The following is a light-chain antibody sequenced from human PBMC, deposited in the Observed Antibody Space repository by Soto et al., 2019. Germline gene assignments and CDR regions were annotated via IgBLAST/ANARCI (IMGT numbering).Light chain of an antibody. V-gene: IGLV3-1*01. CDR1: KLGDKY. Sequence: SYELTQPPSVSVSPGQTASITCSGDKLGDKYACWYQQKPGQSPVVVIYQGTQRPSGIPERFSGSSSGNTATLTISGTQAMDEADYFCQAWDNNTAVFGGGTSSPS. CDR3: QAWDNNTAV. J-gene: IGLJ2*01. CDR2: QGT.